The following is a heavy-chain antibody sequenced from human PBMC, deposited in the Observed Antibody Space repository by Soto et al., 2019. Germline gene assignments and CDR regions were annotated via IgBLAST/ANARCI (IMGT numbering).Heavy chain of an antibody. Sequence: SVKVSCKASGGTFSSYTISWVRQAPGQGLEWMGRIIPILGIANYAQKFQGRVTITADKSTSTAYMELSSLRSEDTAVYYCARDPSSSGSSDDDYWGQGTLVTVSS. V-gene: IGHV1-69*04. D-gene: IGHD6-19*01. CDR1: GGTFSSYT. CDR2: IIPILGIA. J-gene: IGHJ4*02. CDR3: ARDPSSSGSSDDDY.